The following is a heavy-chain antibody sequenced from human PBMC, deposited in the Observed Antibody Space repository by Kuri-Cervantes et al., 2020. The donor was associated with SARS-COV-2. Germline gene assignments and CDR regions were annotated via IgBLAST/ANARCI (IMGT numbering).Heavy chain of an antibody. D-gene: IGHD2-15*01. Sequence: GESLKISCAASGFTFSTYAMNWVRQAPGKGLEWVSGITGTGRNTYYADSVKGRFTISREKSKNTLYLQMNSLRVEDTAVYYCAKDGFVGGLGSPGRAYFQHWGQGTLVTVSS. CDR2: ITGTGRNT. CDR3: AKDGFVGGLGSPGRAYFQH. J-gene: IGHJ1*01. V-gene: IGHV3-23*01. CDR1: GFTFSTYA.